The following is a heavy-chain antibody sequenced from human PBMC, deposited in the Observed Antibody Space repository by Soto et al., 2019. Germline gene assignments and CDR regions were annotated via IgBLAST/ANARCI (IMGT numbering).Heavy chain of an antibody. V-gene: IGHV1-18*01. CDR2: ISGYNGKT. D-gene: IGHD2-2*01. CDR1: GYTFTSYG. J-gene: IGHJ6*02. Sequence: GASVKVSCKASGYTFTSYGISWVRQAPGQGLEWMGWISGYNGKTNYAQKVQDRVTMTRDTSTSTVYMELSSLRSEDTAVYYCARGSGPAAPYYYYGMDVWGQGTTVTVSS. CDR3: ARGSGPAAPYYYYGMDV.